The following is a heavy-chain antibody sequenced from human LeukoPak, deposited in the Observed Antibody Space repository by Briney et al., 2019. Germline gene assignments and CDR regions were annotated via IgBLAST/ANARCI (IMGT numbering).Heavy chain of an antibody. V-gene: IGHV4-59*01. CDR3: ARDQTYYDSSGYSLYAFDI. CDR1: GGSISSYY. J-gene: IGHJ3*02. CDR2: IYYSGST. D-gene: IGHD3-22*01. Sequence: SETLSLTCTVSGGSISSYYWSWIRQPPGKGLEWIGYIYYSGSTNYNPSLKSRVTTSVDTSKNQFSLKLSSVTAADTAVYYCARDQTYYDSSGYSLYAFDIWGQGTMVTVSS.